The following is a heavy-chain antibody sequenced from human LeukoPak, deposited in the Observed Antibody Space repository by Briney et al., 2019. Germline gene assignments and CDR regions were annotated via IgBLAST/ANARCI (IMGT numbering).Heavy chain of an antibody. CDR1: GGSFSGYY. D-gene: IGHD6-13*01. CDR3: ARDFGGAAAGFPI. V-gene: IGHV4-34*01. CDR2: INQSGST. Sequence: SETLSLTCVVHGGSFSGYYWNWIRQPPGKGLEWIGEINQSGSTNHNPSLKSRVTISVDTSKNQFSLNLNSVTAADTAAYYCARDFGGAAAGFPIWGQGTMVTVSS. J-gene: IGHJ3*02.